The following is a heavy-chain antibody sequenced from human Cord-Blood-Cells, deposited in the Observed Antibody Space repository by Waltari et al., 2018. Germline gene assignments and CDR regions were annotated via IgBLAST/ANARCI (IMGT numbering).Heavy chain of an antibody. Sequence: QLQLQASGPGLVKPSETLPLTCTVSGGSISSSSYYWGWIRQPPGQGLEWIGSIYYSGSTYYNPSLKSRVTISVDTSKNQFSLKLSSVTAADTAVYYCASPYYDFWSGYYQEAFDIWGQGTMVTVSS. CDR3: ASPYYDFWSGYYQEAFDI. V-gene: IGHV4-39*01. CDR1: GGSISSSSYY. D-gene: IGHD3-3*01. J-gene: IGHJ3*02. CDR2: IYYSGST.